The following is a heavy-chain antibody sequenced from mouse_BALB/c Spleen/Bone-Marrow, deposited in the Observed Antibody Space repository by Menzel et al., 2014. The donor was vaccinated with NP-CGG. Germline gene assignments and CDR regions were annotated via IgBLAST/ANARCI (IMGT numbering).Heavy chain of an antibody. D-gene: IGHD2-2*01. Sequence: EVKLVESGGGLVKPGGSLKLSCAASGFAFSGNDMSWVRQTPEKRLEWVAYISSGGGSTYYPDTVKGRFTISRDNAKNTLYLQMNSLKSEDTAMYYCARQRGYAYAMDYWGQGTSVTVSS. CDR3: ARQRGYAYAMDY. V-gene: IGHV5-12-1*01. CDR2: ISSGGGST. CDR1: GFAFSGND. J-gene: IGHJ4*01.